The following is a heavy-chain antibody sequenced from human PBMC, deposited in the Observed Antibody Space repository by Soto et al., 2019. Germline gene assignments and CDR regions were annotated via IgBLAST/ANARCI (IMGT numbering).Heavy chain of an antibody. CDR1: GGSISSTSYF. D-gene: IGHD5-12*01. CDR3: ARHAEYSGYDVVWGFDY. V-gene: IGHV4-39*01. Sequence: QLQLQESGPGLVKPSETLSLTCTVSGGSISSTSYFWGWIRQPPGTGMEWIGSIYYSGTTYYNPSLKRRVTMSFDTCKNQFSLKLSSVTAADTAVYYCARHAEYSGYDVVWGFDYWGQGPLVTVSS. J-gene: IGHJ4*02. CDR2: IYYSGTT.